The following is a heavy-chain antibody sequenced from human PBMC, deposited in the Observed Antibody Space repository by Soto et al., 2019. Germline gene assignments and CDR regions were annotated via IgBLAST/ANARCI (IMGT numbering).Heavy chain of an antibody. V-gene: IGHV1-46*03. Sequence: ASVKVSCKASGYTFTSYYMHWVRQAPGQGLEWMGIINPSGGSTSYAQKFQGRVTMTRDTSTSTVYMELSSLRSEDTAVYYCASGEYYDFWSGYSPRLSPFDYWGQGTLVTVSS. CDR1: GYTFTSYY. J-gene: IGHJ4*02. CDR3: ASGEYYDFWSGYSPRLSPFDY. CDR2: INPSGGST. D-gene: IGHD3-3*01.